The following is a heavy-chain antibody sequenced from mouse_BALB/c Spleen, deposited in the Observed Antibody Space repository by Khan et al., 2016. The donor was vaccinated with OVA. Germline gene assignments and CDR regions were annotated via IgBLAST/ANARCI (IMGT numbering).Heavy chain of an antibody. V-gene: IGHV3-5*02. J-gene: IGHJ1*01. CDR2: IYYSGTI. CDR1: GISITTGNYR. D-gene: IGHD1-1*01. CDR3: ARDYGSLYWYFDV. Sequence: EVQLQESGPGLVKPSQTVSLTCTVTGISITTGNYRWSWIRPFPGNKLEWIGNIYYSGTITYNPSLTSRTTITRDTSKNRFFLEMNSLTAEDTATYYCARDYGSLYWYFDVWGAGTTVTVSS.